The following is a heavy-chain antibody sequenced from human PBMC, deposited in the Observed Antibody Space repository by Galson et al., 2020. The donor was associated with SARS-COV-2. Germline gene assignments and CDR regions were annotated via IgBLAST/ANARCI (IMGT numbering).Heavy chain of an antibody. CDR2: IYYGGTT. CDR1: GGSLTTNNCF. CDR3: SEDQGYGSSWSIAVPVDY. D-gene: IGHD6-13*01. Sequence: ASETLSLTCTVSGGSLTTNNCFWGWIRQPPGKGLEWIGSIYYGGTTYYNPTLKSRLTISMDTSKNQFSLNLSSVTAADTAVYYCSEDQGYGSSWSIAVPVDYWGQGTLVTVSS. V-gene: IGHV4-39*07. J-gene: IGHJ4*02.